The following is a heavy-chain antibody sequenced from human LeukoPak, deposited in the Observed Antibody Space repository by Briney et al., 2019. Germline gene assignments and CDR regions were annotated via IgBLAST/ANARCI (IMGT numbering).Heavy chain of an antibody. Sequence: AGGSLRLSCAASGFTFINDWMTWIRQTPEKGLEWVANIKEDGTDKNYMDSVKGRFTISRDNAKNSLYLQMNSLRAEDTAVYFCARWLHWYFDLWGRGTLVTVSS. J-gene: IGHJ2*01. CDR3: ARWLHWYFDL. CDR2: IKEDGTDK. D-gene: IGHD5-12*01. V-gene: IGHV3-7*01. CDR1: GFTFINDW.